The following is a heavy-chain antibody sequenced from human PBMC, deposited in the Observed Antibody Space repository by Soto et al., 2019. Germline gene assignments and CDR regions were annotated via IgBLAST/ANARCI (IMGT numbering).Heavy chain of an antibody. D-gene: IGHD3-9*01. Sequence: GGSLRLSCAASGFTVSSNYMNWVRQAPGKGLEWVAVISYDGSNKYYADSVKGRFTISRDNSKNTLYLQMNSLRAEDTAVYYCATGGRYFDWLLGIDYWGQRTLVTVSS. CDR3: ATGGRYFDWLLGIDY. V-gene: IGHV3-30-3*01. CDR1: GFTVSSNY. CDR2: ISYDGSNK. J-gene: IGHJ4*02.